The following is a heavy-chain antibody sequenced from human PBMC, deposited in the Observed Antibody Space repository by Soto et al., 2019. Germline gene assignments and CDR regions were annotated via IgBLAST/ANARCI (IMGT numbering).Heavy chain of an antibody. CDR1: GFTFSSYS. D-gene: IGHD6-13*01. Sequence: PGGSLRLSCAASGFTFSSYSMNWVRQAPGKGLEWVSTISESGDSTYYADSVKGRFTIPRDNSKNTLYLQMNRLRAGDTAPFYCAKSSSNWYASYFDSWGQGTQVTVSS. J-gene: IGHJ4*02. V-gene: IGHV3-23*01. CDR3: AKSSSNWYASYFDS. CDR2: ISESGDST.